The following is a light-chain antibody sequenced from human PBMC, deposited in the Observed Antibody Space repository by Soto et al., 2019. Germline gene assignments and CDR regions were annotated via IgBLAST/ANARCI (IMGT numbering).Light chain of an antibody. Sequence: EIFLPQALWTLSFSPGVRASLSCRASQIVTNSDLSCYQQKPGHSPRLLIYGASSRATGIPQRLSGSGSGTDFPLTISRLEPEDFAVYYCQRYGSSLTFGQGTRLEIK. J-gene: IGKJ5*01. CDR1: QIVTNSD. CDR3: QRYGSSLT. V-gene: IGKV3-20*01. CDR2: GAS.